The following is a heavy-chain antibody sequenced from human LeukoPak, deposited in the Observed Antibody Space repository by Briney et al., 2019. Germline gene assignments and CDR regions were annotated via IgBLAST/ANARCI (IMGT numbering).Heavy chain of an antibody. CDR3: VRQGTNSGYYLLDY. D-gene: IGHD3-22*01. V-gene: IGHV4-34*01. J-gene: IGHJ4*02. CDR1: GAALSEYY. CDR2: VAHKGPTVYSPTLNR. Sequence: SSETLSLTCAVYGAALSEYYWSWIRQSPGKGLEWIGEVAHKGPTVYSPTLNRKYNPSFKSRVTMSVDPSKNQFSLKLTSVTVADTATYYCVRQGTNSGYYLLDYWGQGHLVIVSS.